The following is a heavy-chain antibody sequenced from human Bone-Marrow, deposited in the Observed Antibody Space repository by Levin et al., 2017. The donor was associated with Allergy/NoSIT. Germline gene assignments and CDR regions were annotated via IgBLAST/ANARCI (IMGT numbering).Heavy chain of an antibody. CDR3: ARFRITMVRGVRVDWYFDR. D-gene: IGHD3-10*01. Sequence: ASETLSLTCAVYGGSFSGYYWSWIRQPPGKGLEWIGEINHSGSTNYNPSLKSRVTISVDTSKNQFSLKLSSVTAADTAVYYCARFRITMVRGVRVDWYFDRWGRGTLVTVSS. CDR2: INHSGST. CDR1: GGSFSGYY. J-gene: IGHJ2*01. V-gene: IGHV4-34*01.